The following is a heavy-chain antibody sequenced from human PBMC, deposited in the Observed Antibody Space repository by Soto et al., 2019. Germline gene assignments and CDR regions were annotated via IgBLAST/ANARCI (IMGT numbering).Heavy chain of an antibody. CDR2: IYWNGIE. CDR1: GFSLSNSGES. J-gene: IGHJ4*02. Sequence: QITLEESGPAVVKPTQTLTLTCTFSGFSLSNSGESVGWIRQPPGKALEWLGLIYWNGIERYNPSLKRRLSXXXXXXXXXXXXXXXXXXXXXXXXXXXXXXXXXDFHYWGQGTLVTVSP. CDR3: XXXXXXDFHY. V-gene: IGHV2-5*01.